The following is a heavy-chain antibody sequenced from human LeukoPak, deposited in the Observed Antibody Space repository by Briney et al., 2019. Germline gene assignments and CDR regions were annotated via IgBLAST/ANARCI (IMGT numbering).Heavy chain of an antibody. CDR3: AQGRVGYDRYSADN. Sequence: SVKVSCKASGGTFSSCAISWVRQAPGQGLEWMGGIIPIFGTANYAQKFQGRVTITADESTSTAYMELSSLRSEDTAVYYCAQGRVGYDRYSADNWGQGTLVTVSS. CDR2: IIPIFGTA. J-gene: IGHJ4*02. V-gene: IGHV1-69*01. CDR1: GGTFSSCA. D-gene: IGHD5-12*01.